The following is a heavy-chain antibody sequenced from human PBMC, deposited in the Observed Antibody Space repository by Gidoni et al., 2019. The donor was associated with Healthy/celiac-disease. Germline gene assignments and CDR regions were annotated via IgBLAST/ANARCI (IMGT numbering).Heavy chain of an antibody. V-gene: IGHV3-21*01. CDR1: GFTFSSYS. CDR2: ISSSSSYI. J-gene: IGHJ5*02. CDR3: ARDQALEQPFDP. D-gene: IGHD1-1*01. Sequence: EVQLVESGGGLVKPGGSLRLSCAASGFTFSSYSMNWVRQAPGKGLEWVSSISSSSSYIYYADSGKGRFTISRDNAKNSLYLQMNSLRAEDTAVYYCARDQALEQPFDPWGQGTLVTVSS.